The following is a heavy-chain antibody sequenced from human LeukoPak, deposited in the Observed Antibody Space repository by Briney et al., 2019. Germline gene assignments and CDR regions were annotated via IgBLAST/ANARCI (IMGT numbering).Heavy chain of an antibody. CDR2: ISSSGSTI. V-gene: IGHV3-11*01. J-gene: IGHJ4*02. D-gene: IGHD5-24*01. Sequence: GGSLRLSCAASGFTFSDYYMSWIRQAPGRGLEWVSYISSSGSTIYYADSVKGRFTISRDNAKNSLYLQMNSLRAEDTAVYYCARETDLDGYNLDYWGQGILVTVSS. CDR3: ARETDLDGYNLDY. CDR1: GFTFSDYY.